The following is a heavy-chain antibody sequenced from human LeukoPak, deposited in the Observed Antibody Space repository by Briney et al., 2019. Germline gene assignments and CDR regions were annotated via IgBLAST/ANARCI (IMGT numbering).Heavy chain of an antibody. V-gene: IGHV1-69*05. D-gene: IGHD5-18*01. CDR1: GGTFSSYA. CDR3: ARDNGAVDTAMVPFDY. CDR2: IIPIFGTA. Sequence: ASVKVSCKASGGTFSSYAISWVRQAPGQGLEWMGGIIPIFGTANYAQKFQGRVTITTDESTSTAYMELSSLRSEDTAVYYCARDNGAVDTAMVPFDYWGQGTLVTVSS. J-gene: IGHJ4*02.